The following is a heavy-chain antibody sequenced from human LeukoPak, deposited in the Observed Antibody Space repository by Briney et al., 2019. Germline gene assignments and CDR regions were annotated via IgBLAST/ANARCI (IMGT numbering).Heavy chain of an antibody. CDR3: ARDFDYYGSGCWARVGI. CDR2: MNPNSGNT. Sequence: ASMKVSCKASGYTFTSYDINWVRQATGQGLEWMGWMNPNSGNTGYAQKFQGRVTMTRNTSISTAYMELSSLRSEDTAVYYCARDFDYYGSGCWARVGIWGQGTMVTVSS. CDR1: GYTFTSYD. J-gene: IGHJ3*02. D-gene: IGHD3-10*01. V-gene: IGHV1-8*01.